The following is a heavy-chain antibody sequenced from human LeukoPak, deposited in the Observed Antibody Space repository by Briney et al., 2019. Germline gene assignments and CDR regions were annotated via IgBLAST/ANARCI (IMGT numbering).Heavy chain of an antibody. CDR2: ISSRSATI. CDR1: GFTFSSYS. D-gene: IGHD3/OR15-3a*01. Sequence: GGSLRLSCAASGFTFSSYSMNWVRQAPGKGLEWVSYISSRSATIYYADSVKGRFTISRDNAKNSLYLQMNSLRVEDTAVYFCARDPEGMAGLDYWGQGILVTVSS. V-gene: IGHV3-48*01. CDR3: ARDPEGMAGLDY. J-gene: IGHJ4*02.